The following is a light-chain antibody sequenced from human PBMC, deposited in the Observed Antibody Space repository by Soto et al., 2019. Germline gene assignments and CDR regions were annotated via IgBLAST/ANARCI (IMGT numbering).Light chain of an antibody. CDR1: SSNIGTNY. J-gene: IGLJ1*01. CDR3: QSYGTTLSGLYV. CDR2: SND. Sequence: QSVLTQPPSASGTPGQRVTISCSGSSSNIGTNYVYWYQQLPGTAPKLLIFSNDERPSGVPDRFSGSKSGSSASLAITGLQVEDEAEYYCQSYGTTLSGLYVFGTGTKLTVL. V-gene: IGLV1-47*02.